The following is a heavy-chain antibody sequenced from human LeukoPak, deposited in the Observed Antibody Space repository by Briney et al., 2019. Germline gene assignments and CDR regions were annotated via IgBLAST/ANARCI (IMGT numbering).Heavy chain of an antibody. Sequence: ASVKVSCKGSGYTFTGYYMHWVRQAPGQGREWMGWINPNSGGTNYAQKFQGRVTTTRDTSISTAYMELSRMRSDDTAVYYCARGSISGWYGMDVWGQGTTVTVSS. V-gene: IGHV1-2*02. CDR2: INPNSGGT. D-gene: IGHD6-19*01. CDR3: ARGSISGWYGMDV. J-gene: IGHJ6*02. CDR1: GYTFTGYY.